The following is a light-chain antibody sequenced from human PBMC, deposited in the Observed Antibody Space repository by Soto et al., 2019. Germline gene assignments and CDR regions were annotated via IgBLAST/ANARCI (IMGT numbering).Light chain of an antibody. CDR1: QSIYKW. CDR3: QQTHSLPLS. Sequence: DIQMTQSPSSVSASIGDRVTISCRASQSIYKWLVWYQQKPGKVPKLLIYATSSLHSGVPSRFSGSGSGTDFTLSISSLQPEDFATYYCQQTHSLPLSFGPGTKVDIK. CDR2: ATS. V-gene: IGKV1-12*01. J-gene: IGKJ3*01.